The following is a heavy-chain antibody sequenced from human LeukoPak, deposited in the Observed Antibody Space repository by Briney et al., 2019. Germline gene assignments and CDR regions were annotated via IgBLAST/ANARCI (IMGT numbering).Heavy chain of an antibody. J-gene: IGHJ5*02. V-gene: IGHV4-34*01. CDR1: GGSLNGHY. Sequence: SETLSLTCAVYGGSLNGHYWSWIRQSPGKGLEWIGEGNDSGGTKFNPSLKSRVTISADTSKNQFSLKLRSMTAADTAVYHCAKNGQSGFSFDPWGQGTLVTVSS. D-gene: IGHD3-3*01. CDR2: GNDSGGT. CDR3: AKNGQSGFSFDP.